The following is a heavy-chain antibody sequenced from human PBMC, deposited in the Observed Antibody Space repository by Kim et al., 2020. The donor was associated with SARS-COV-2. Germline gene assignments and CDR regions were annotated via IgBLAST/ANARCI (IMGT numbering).Heavy chain of an antibody. CDR2: ISAYNGNT. V-gene: IGHV1-18*01. J-gene: IGHJ4*02. D-gene: IGHD2-2*02. CDR3: ARERQERKYFEYCSSTSCYKAGVLDY. Sequence: RQAPGRGVEWRGWISAYNGNTNYAQKLQGRVTMTTDTSTSTAYMELRSLRSDDTAVYYCARERQERKYFEYCSSTSCYKAGVLDYWGQGTLAT.